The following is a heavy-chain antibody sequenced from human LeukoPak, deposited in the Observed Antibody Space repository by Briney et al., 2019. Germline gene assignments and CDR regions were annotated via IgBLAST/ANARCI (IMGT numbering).Heavy chain of an antibody. D-gene: IGHD6-13*01. CDR1: GYTFTGYY. J-gene: IGHJ1*01. CDR2: MNPNSGGT. CDR3: ASPYSSSWYSYFQR. Sequence: ASVTVSCKASGYTFTGYYMHWVRQAPGQGLGWMGWMNPNSGGTNYAQKFQGRVTMTRDTSISTAYMQLSRLRSDDTAVYYCASPYSSSWYSYFQRWGQGTLVTVSS. V-gene: IGHV1-2*02.